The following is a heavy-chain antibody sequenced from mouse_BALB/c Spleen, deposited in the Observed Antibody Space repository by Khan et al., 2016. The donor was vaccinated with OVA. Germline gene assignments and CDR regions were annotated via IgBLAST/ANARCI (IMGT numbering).Heavy chain of an antibody. J-gene: IGHJ3*01. CDR3: ARRNYFGYTFAY. CDR2: ISPGSDGT. D-gene: IGHD1-2*01. CDR1: GYTFTDYY. V-gene: IGHV1-77*01. Sequence: QVQLKESGAELARPGASVKLSRKASGYTFTDYYINWVKQRTGQGLEWIGEISPGSDGTYSTERFKGKATLTADKSSSTAYMQLSSLTSEASAVYFCARRNYFGYTFAYWGQGTLVTVSA.